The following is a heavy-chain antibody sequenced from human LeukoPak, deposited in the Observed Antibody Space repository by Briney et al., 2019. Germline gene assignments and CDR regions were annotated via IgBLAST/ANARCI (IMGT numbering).Heavy chain of an antibody. J-gene: IGHJ4*02. Sequence: PGRSLRLSCAASGFTFSSYGMHWVRQAPGKGLEWVAVIWYDGSNKYYADSVKGRFTISRDNSKNTLYLQMNSLRAEDTAVYYCARGKAMVIFDYWCQGTLVTVSS. V-gene: IGHV3-33*01. CDR1: GFTFSSYG. D-gene: IGHD5-18*01. CDR2: IWYDGSNK. CDR3: ARGKAMVIFDY.